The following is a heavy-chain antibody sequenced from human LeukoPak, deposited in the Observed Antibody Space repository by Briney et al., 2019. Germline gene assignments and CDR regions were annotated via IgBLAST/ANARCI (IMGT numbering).Heavy chain of an antibody. CDR3: ARARYYYDSSGYPYWYFDL. J-gene: IGHJ2*01. V-gene: IGHV4-59*01. D-gene: IGHD3-22*01. Sequence: SETLSLTCAVYGGSFSGYYWSWIRQPPGKGLEWIGYIYYSGSTNYNPSLKSRVTISVDTSQNQFSLKLSSVTAADTAVYYCARARYYYDSSGYPYWYFDLWGRGTLVTVSS. CDR2: IYYSGST. CDR1: GGSFSGYY.